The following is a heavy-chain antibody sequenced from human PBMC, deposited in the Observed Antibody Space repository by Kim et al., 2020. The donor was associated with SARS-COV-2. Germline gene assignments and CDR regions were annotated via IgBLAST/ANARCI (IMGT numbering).Heavy chain of an antibody. CDR1: GGSFSGYY. Sequence: SETLSLTCAVYGGSFSGYYWSWIRQPPGKGLEWIGEINHSGSTNYNPSLKSRVTISVDTSKNQFSLKLSSVTAADTAVYYCARGPGVSDSYDSSGYPPAPKLWFDPWGQGTLVTVSS. J-gene: IGHJ5*02. V-gene: IGHV4-34*01. CDR2: INHSGST. D-gene: IGHD3-22*01. CDR3: ARGPGVSDSYDSSGYPPAPKLWFDP.